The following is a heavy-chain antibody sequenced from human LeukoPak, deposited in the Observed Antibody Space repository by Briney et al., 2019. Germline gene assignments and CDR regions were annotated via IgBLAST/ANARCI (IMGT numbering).Heavy chain of an antibody. D-gene: IGHD4/OR15-4a*01. CDR2: INHSGRT. CDR1: SESFSGYF. V-gene: IGHV4-34*01. CDR3: ARQNYGAAPLRY. Sequence: SETLSLTCAIYSESFSGYFWSWIRQPPGKGLEWIGEINHSGRTNYNPSLKSRVTISVDTSKNQFSLKLSSVTAADTAVYYCARQNYGAAPLRYWGQGTLVTVSS. J-gene: IGHJ4*02.